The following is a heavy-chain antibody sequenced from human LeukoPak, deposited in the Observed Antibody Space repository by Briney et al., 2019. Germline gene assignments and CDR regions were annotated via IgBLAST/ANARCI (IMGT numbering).Heavy chain of an antibody. V-gene: IGHV4-61*01. CDR1: GGPVSSDTYY. Sequence: PSETLSLTCTVSGGPVSSDTYYWSWIRQPPGRGLEWIAYSGSTNYNPSLKSRVTISLDTSRNQFSLKLSSVTAADTAVYYCASVKGYSFGYGYFDSWGQGTLVTVSS. J-gene: IGHJ4*02. CDR3: ASVKGYSFGYGYFDS. CDR2: SGST. D-gene: IGHD5-18*01.